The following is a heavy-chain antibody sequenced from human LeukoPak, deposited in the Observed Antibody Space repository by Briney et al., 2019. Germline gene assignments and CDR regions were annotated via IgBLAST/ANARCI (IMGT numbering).Heavy chain of an antibody. D-gene: IGHD3-10*01. CDR3: ARDRRGSGSYYDYYYYGMDV. V-gene: IGHV4-59*01. CDR2: IYYSGST. CDR1: GGSISSYY. J-gene: IGHJ6*04. Sequence: SETPSLTCTVSGGSISSYYWSWIRQPPGKGLEWIGYIYYSGSTNYNPSLKSRVTISVDTSKNQFSLKLSSVTAADTAVYYCARDRRGSGSYYDYYYYGMDVWGKGTTVTVSS.